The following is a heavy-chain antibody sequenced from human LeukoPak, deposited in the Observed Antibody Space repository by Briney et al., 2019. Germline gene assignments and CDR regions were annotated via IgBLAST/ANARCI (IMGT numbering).Heavy chain of an antibody. Sequence: SQTLSLTCTVSGGSISSGGYYWSWIRQHPGKGLEWIGYIYYSGSTYYNPSLRSRVTVSVDTSKSHFSLNLRSVTAADTALYYCASAPRQASIGGLDYWGQGTLVTVSS. J-gene: IGHJ4*02. CDR3: ASAPRQASIGGLDY. CDR2: IYYSGST. CDR1: GGSISSGGYY. V-gene: IGHV4-31*03. D-gene: IGHD3-16*01.